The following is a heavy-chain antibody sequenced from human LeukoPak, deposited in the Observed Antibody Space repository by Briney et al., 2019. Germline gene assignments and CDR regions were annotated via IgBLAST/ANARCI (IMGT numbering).Heavy chain of an antibody. CDR1: GFTFSSYA. D-gene: IGHD6-13*01. CDR3: AKGKKRVAAAGTPYYFDY. J-gene: IGHJ4*02. CDR2: TSGSGGST. Sequence: GGSLRLSCAASGFTFSSYAMSWVRQAPGKGLEWVSATSGSGGSTYYAGSVKGRFTISRDNSKNTLYLQMNSLRAEDTAVYYCAKGKKRVAAAGTPYYFDYWGQGTLVTVSS. V-gene: IGHV3-23*01.